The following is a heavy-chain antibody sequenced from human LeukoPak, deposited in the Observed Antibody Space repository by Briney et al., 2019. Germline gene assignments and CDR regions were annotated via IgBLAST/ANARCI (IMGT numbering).Heavy chain of an antibody. D-gene: IGHD1-26*01. CDR3: ARGISGTLIDY. CDR1: GGSISSGSYY. V-gene: IGHV4-61*02. Sequence: PSETLSLTCTVSGGSISSGSYYWSWIRQPAGKGLEWIGRIYTSGSTNYNPSLKSRVTISVDTSKNQFSLKLSSVTAADTAVYYCARGISGTLIDYWGQGTLVTVSS. CDR2: IYTSGST. J-gene: IGHJ4*02.